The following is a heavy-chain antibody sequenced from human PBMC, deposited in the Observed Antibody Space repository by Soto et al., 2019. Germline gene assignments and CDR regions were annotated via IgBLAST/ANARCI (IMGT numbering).Heavy chain of an antibody. CDR1: GDSVSSNSAA. CDR3: ARGANNPTTLRGDYYYYYMDV. Sequence: SQTLSLTCAISGDSVSSNSAAWNWIRQSPSRGLEWLGRTYYRSKWYNDYAVSVKSRITINPDTSKNQFSLQLNSVTPEDTAVYYCARGANNPTTLRGDYYYYYMDVWGKGTTVTVSS. CDR2: TYYRSKWYN. V-gene: IGHV6-1*01. D-gene: IGHD1-1*01. J-gene: IGHJ6*03.